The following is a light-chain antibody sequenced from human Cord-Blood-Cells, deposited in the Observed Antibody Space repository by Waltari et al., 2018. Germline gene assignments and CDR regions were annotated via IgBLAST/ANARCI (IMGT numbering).Light chain of an antibody. CDR2: EGS. V-gene: IGLV2-23*01. CDR3: CSYAGSSTYV. Sequence: QSALTQPASVSGSPGQSITISCTGTSSDVGSFNLVSWYQQHRGKAPKLMIYEGSKRPSGVAKRFSGSKSGNTASLTISWLQAEDEADYYCCSYAGSSTYVVGTGAKVTVL. CDR1: SSDVGSFNL. J-gene: IGLJ1*01.